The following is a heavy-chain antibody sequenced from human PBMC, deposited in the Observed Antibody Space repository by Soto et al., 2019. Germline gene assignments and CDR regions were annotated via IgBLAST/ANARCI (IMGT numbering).Heavy chain of an antibody. CDR3: AKDQLAVAATFDY. J-gene: IGHJ4*02. D-gene: IGHD6-19*01. CDR1: GFSFSTYS. CDR2: ISSSSDGK. V-gene: IGHV3-48*01. Sequence: GGSLRLSCAASGFSFSTYSMNWVRQAPGKGLEWVSYISSSSDGKYYADSVKGRFTISRDNAKNSLYLQLNSLRAEDTAVYYCAKDQLAVAATFDYWGQGTLVTVSS.